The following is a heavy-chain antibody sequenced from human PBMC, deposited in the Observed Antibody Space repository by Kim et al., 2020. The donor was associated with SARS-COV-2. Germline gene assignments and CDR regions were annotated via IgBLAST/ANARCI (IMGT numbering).Heavy chain of an antibody. V-gene: IGHV4-61*02. D-gene: IGHD3-3*01. J-gene: IGHJ2*01. CDR3: ARRPPVFGYFDL. CDR2: IYTSGST. Sequence: SETLSLTCTVSGGSISSGSYYWSWIRQPAGKGLDWIGRIYTSGSTNYNPSLKSRVTISVDTSKNQFSLKLSSVTAADTAVYYCARRPPVFGYFDLWGRGTLVTVSS. CDR1: GGSISSGSYY.